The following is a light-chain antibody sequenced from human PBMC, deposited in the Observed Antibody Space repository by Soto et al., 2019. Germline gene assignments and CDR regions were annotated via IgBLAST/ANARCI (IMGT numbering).Light chain of an antibody. J-gene: IGKJ1*01. Sequence: DIQMTQSPSTLSASVGDRVTITCRASQSISSWLAWYQQKPGKAPKLLIYDASSLESGVRSRFSGSGSGTEFPLTISSLQPDDFATYYCQQYHSYPWTFGQGTKVEIK. CDR1: QSISSW. CDR2: DAS. V-gene: IGKV1-5*01. CDR3: QQYHSYPWT.